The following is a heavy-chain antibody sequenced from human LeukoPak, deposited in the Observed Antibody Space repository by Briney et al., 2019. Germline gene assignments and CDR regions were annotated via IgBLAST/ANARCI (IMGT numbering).Heavy chain of an antibody. CDR1: GFTFSSYA. J-gene: IGHJ3*02. V-gene: IGHV3-30*18. D-gene: IGHD3-10*01. Sequence: PGGSLRLSCAASGFTFSSYAMHWVRQAPGKGLEWVAVISYDGSNVYYADSVKGRFTISRDNSKNTLYLQMNSLRVEDTAVYYCAKDHWFGENDAFDIWGLGTMVTISS. CDR2: ISYDGSNV. CDR3: AKDHWFGENDAFDI.